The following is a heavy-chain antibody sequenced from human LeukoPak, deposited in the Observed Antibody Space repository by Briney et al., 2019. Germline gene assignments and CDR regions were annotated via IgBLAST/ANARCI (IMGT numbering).Heavy chain of an antibody. V-gene: IGHV4-38-2*01. CDR3: ARHGEKGYYDFWSGPQNWFDP. CDR2: IYHSGST. D-gene: IGHD3-3*01. Sequence: PSETLSLTXAVSGYSISSGYYWGWMRQPPGKGLEWIGCIYHSGSTYYNPSLKSRVTISVDTSKNQFSLKLSSVTAANTAVYYCARHGEKGYYDFWSGPQNWFDPWGQGTLVTVSS. J-gene: IGHJ5*02. CDR1: GYSISSGYY.